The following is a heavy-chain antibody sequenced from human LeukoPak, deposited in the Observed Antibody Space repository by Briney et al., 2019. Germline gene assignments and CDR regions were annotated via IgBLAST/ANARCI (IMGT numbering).Heavy chain of an antibody. CDR3: AKDQGKWELLYYFDY. V-gene: IGHV3-43*01. D-gene: IGHD1-26*01. Sequence: GGSLRLSCAASGFTFDDYTMHWVRQAPGKGLEWVSLISWDGGNKYYADSVKGRFTISRDNSKNTLYLQMNSLRAEDTAVYYCAKDQGKWELLYYFDYWGQGTLVTVSS. J-gene: IGHJ4*02. CDR1: GFTFDDYT. CDR2: ISWDGGNK.